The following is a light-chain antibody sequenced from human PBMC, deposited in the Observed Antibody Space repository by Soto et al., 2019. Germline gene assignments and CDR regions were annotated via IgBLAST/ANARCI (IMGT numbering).Light chain of an antibody. J-gene: IGKJ4*01. Sequence: DIVMTQSPDSLAVSLGERATINCKSSQSVLYSSNNKNYLAWYQQKPGQPPKLLIYWGSTRESGVPDRFSGSGSRTDFTLTISSLQAEDVAVYYCQQYFGTPLTFGGGTKVEIK. V-gene: IGKV4-1*01. CDR2: WGS. CDR3: QQYFGTPLT. CDR1: QSVLYSSNNKNY.